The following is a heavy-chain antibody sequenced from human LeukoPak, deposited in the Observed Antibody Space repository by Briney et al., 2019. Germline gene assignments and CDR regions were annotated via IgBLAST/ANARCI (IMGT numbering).Heavy chain of an antibody. Sequence: PGGSLRLSCAASGFTFSSYSMNWVRQASGKGLEWVSYISNSSRTINYADSVKGRFTISRDNAKNSLYLQMNSLRAEDTAVYYCARDFHRRLYDSSGYYPYWGQGTLVTVSS. CDR3: ARDFHRRLYDSSGYYPY. D-gene: IGHD3-22*01. CDR2: ISNSSRTI. CDR1: GFTFSSYS. V-gene: IGHV3-48*01. J-gene: IGHJ4*02.